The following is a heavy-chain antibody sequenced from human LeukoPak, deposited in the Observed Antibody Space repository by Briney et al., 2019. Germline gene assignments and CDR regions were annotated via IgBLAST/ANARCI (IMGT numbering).Heavy chain of an antibody. Sequence: SETLSLTCTVSGGSISSYYWSWIRQPPGKGLEWIGYIYYSGSTNYNPSLKSRVTISVDTSKNQFSLKLSSVTAADTAVYYCARVLRGSLYYYYGMDVWGQGTTVTVSS. D-gene: IGHD2-15*01. CDR2: IYYSGST. V-gene: IGHV4-59*01. J-gene: IGHJ6*02. CDR1: GGSISSYY. CDR3: ARVLRGSLYYYYGMDV.